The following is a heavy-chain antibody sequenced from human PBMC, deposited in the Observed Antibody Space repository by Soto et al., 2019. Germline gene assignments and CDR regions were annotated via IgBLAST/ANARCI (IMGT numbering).Heavy chain of an antibody. J-gene: IGHJ4*02. Sequence: EVQLVESGGGLVQPGRSLRRSCAASGFTFDDYAMHWVRQAPGKCLEWVSGISWNSGSIGYADSVKGRFTISRDNAKNSLYLQMNSLRAEDTALYYCAKDTDYGDYDGGPYDYWGQGTLVTVSS. CDR1: GFTFDDYA. V-gene: IGHV3-9*01. D-gene: IGHD4-17*01. CDR2: ISWNSGSI. CDR3: AKDTDYGDYDGGPYDY.